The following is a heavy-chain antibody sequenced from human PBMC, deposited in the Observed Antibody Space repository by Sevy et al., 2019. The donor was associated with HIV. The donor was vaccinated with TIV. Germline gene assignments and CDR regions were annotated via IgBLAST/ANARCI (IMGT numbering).Heavy chain of an antibody. D-gene: IGHD3-22*01. V-gene: IGHV3-48*03. CDR2: ISSSGRTI. CDR1: GFAFKSYE. CDR3: AGEEVYDTSDDYLTFDY. Sequence: GGSLRLSCAASGFAFKSYEMNWVRQAPGKGLEWVSYISSSGRTIYYADSVKGRFIISRDNAKNSLYLQMNSLRAEDTAVYYCAGEEVYDTSDDYLTFDYWGQGTLVTVSS. J-gene: IGHJ4*02.